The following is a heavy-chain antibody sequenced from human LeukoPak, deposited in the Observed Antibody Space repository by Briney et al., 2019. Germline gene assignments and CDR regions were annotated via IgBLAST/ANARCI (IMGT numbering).Heavy chain of an antibody. V-gene: IGHV3-23*01. J-gene: IGHJ4*02. CDR1: GFTFSSYA. CDR2: ISGSGGST. D-gene: IGHD2-2*03. CDR3: AKDLGIVVVPAALFDY. Sequence: GSLRLSCAASGFTFSSYAMSWVRQAPGKGLEWVSAISGSGGSTYYADSVKGRFTISRDNSKNTLYLQMNSLRAEDTAVYYCAKDLGIVVVPAALFDYWGQGTLVTVSS.